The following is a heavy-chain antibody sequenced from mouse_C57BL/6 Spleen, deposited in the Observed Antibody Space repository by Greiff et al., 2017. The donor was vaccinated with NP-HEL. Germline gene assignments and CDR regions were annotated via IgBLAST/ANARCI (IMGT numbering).Heavy chain of an antibody. J-gene: IGHJ4*01. CDR3: ARRGGGNAMDY. Sequence: VQLQQSGAELVKPGASVKISCKASGYAFSSSWMNWVKQRPGKGLEWIGQIYPGDGDTNYNGKFKGKATLTADKSSSTAYMQLSSLTAEDAAVYFGARRGGGNAMDYWGQGTSVTVSS. V-gene: IGHV1-80*01. CDR1: GYAFSSSW. CDR2: IYPGDGDT.